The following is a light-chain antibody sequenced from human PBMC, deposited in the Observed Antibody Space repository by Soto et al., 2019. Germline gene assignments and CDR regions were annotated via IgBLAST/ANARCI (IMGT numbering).Light chain of an antibody. V-gene: IGKV3-20*01. CDR1: QSVSSSY. Sequence: EIVLTQSPGTLSLSPGERATLSCRASQSVSSSYLAWYQQKPGQAPRLLIYGATSRATGIPARFSGSGSGTDFTLTISNLQSEDFAVYYCQQYNKWPPRTFGQGTKVDIK. J-gene: IGKJ1*01. CDR2: GAT. CDR3: QQYNKWPPRT.